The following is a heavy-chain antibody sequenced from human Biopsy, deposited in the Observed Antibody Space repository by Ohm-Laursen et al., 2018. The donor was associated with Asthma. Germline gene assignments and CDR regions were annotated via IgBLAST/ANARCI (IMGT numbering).Heavy chain of an antibody. CDR2: LVPMFGTT. CDR3: ASPTYCSGSSCINNCYYALDV. D-gene: IGHD2-15*01. J-gene: IGHJ6*02. CDR1: GGTFSNYA. V-gene: IGHV1-69*01. Sequence: SSVKVSCNASGGTFSNYAISWVRQAPGQGLEWMGGLVPMFGTTNYAQKFQGRVTITADESTSTAYMELSSLRSDDTAVYYCASPTYCSGSSCINNCYYALDVWGQGTTVPVSS.